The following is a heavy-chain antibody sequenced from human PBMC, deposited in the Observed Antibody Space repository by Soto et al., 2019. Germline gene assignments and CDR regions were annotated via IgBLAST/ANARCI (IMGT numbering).Heavy chain of an antibody. CDR2: IYYSGST. J-gene: IGHJ6*02. D-gene: IGHD2-8*01. CDR3: ARDRRWSCTNGVCYVYYYGMAF. Sequence: QVQLQESGPGLVKPSQTLSLTCTVSGGSISSGGYYWSWIRQHPGKGLEWIGYIYYSGSTYYNPSRMGGITISVDTSKNQYYLKLSSVTAADTAVYYCARDRRWSCTNGVCYVYYYGMAFWGQGTTVTVSS. CDR1: GGSISSGGYY. V-gene: IGHV4-31*03.